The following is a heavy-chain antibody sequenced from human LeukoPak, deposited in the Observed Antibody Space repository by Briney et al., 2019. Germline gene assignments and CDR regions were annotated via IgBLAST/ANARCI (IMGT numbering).Heavy chain of an antibody. Sequence: PSETLSLTCTVSGGSISTYYWSWIRQPAGKGLEWIGRMYTSGTTKYNPSLKSRVTISVDTSKNQFSLKLSSVTAADTAVYYCARDFYYYDSSGSLWYFDLWGRGTLVTVSS. CDR3: ARDFYYYDSSGSLWYFDL. D-gene: IGHD3-22*01. CDR1: GGSISTYY. CDR2: MYTSGTT. J-gene: IGHJ2*01. V-gene: IGHV4-4*07.